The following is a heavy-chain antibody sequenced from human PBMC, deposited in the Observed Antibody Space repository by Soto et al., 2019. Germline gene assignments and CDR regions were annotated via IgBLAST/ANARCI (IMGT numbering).Heavy chain of an antibody. Sequence: QLQLQESGSGLVKPSQTLSLTCAVSGVSSSSGGYSWSWIRQPPGKGLEWIGYIYHSGSTYYNPSLKSRVTISVDRSKNQFSMKLSSVTAADTAVYYCASFPPSYYYDSSGYYPSQDYWGQGTLVTVSS. V-gene: IGHV4-30-2*01. CDR3: ASFPPSYYYDSSGYYPSQDY. CDR2: IYHSGST. J-gene: IGHJ4*02. CDR1: GVSSSSGGYS. D-gene: IGHD3-22*01.